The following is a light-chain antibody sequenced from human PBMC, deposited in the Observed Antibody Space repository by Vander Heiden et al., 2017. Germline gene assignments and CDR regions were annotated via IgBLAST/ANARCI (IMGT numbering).Light chain of an antibody. Sequence: QSVLTQPPSVSEAPRQRVTISCSGSSSNIGNNAVNWYQQLPGKAPKLLIYYDDLLPSGVSDRFSGSKSGTSASLAISGLQSEDEADYYCAAWDDILNGPVFGGGTKLNVL. J-gene: IGLJ2*01. CDR3: AAWDDILNGPV. V-gene: IGLV1-36*01. CDR1: SSNIGNNA. CDR2: YDD.